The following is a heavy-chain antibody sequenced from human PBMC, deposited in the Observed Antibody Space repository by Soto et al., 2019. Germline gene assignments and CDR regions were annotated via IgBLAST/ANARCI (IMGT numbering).Heavy chain of an antibody. CDR2: IYYSGST. Sequence: TLSLTCTVSGGSISSGDYYWSWIRQPPGKGLEWIGYIYYSGSTYYNPSLKSRVTISVDTSKNQFSLKLSSVTAADTTVYYCARERPDGARLDPWGQGTLVTVSS. CDR3: ARERPDGARLDP. CDR1: GGSISSGDYY. V-gene: IGHV4-30-4*01. D-gene: IGHD6-6*01. J-gene: IGHJ5*02.